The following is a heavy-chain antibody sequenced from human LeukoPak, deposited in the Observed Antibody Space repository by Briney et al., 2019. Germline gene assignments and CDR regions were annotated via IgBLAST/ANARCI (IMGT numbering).Heavy chain of an antibody. D-gene: IGHD4-17*01. CDR3: TKDPNGDYVGAFDM. J-gene: IGHJ3*02. V-gene: IGHV3-23*01. CDR2: ITGSGGT. Sequence: GGSLTLSCAASRLTFSNYAMTWVRQSPGKGLEWASSITGSGGTNYADSVKGRFSISRDNSQNTVFLHMNSLRADDTAVYYCTKDPNGDYVGAFDMWGPGTMVTVSS. CDR1: RLTFSNYA.